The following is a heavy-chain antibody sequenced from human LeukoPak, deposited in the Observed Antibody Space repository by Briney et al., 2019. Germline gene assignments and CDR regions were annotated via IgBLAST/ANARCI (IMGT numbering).Heavy chain of an antibody. CDR3: ARDLDWILFDY. CDR2: VNREGTTT. CDR1: GFTFNTYW. V-gene: IGHV3-74*03. J-gene: IGHJ4*02. Sequence: GGSLRLSCAASGFTFNTYWMHWVRQAPGKGLVWVARVNREGTTTTYADSVKGRFTISRDNAKDTLYLQMNNLRAEDTAVYYCARDLDWILFDYWGQGTLVTVSS. D-gene: IGHD3-9*01.